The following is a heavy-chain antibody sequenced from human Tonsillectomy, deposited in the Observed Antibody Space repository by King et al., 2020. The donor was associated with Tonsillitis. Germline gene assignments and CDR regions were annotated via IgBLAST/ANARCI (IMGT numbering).Heavy chain of an antibody. V-gene: IGHV1-2*02. CDR1: GYTFTGYY. D-gene: IGHD4-17*01. CDR2: INPNSGGT. Sequence: AQLVQSGAEVKKPGASVKVSCKAAGYTFTGYYMHWVRQAPGQGLEWMGWINPNSGGTDCAQKFQGRVTMSRETSISTAYMELSRLRSDDTAVYYCARHLNPYGDYGYYYYGIDVWGQGTTVTVSS. CDR3: ARHLNPYGDYGYYYYGIDV. J-gene: IGHJ6*02.